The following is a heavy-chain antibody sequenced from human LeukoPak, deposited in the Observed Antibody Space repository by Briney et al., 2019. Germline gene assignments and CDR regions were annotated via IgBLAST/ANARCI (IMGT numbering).Heavy chain of an antibody. J-gene: IGHJ6*04. CDR2: IYPGDSDT. CDR1: GYSFTSYW. D-gene: IGHD2-2*01. CDR3: ARGYCSSTSCYAPHYGMDV. V-gene: IGHV5-51*01. Sequence: GESLKISCKGSGYSFTSYWIGWVRQMPGKGLEWMGIIYPGDSDTRYSPSFQGQVTISADKSISTAYLQWSSLKASDTAMYYCARGYCSSTSCYAPHYGMDVWGKGTTVTVSS.